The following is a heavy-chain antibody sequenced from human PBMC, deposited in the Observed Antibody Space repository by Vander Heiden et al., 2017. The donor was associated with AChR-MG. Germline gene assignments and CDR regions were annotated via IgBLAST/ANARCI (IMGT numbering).Heavy chain of an antibody. Sequence: EVQLVESGGGLVQPGGSRRLSCSASGFTFNLYTMSWVRQAPGKGLEWIAYNRYDSTTIYYADSVKGRFTISRDNAQNSLYLQMNSLRDDDTAVYYCARVGDHHYDSRGQKPRYFDYWGQGILVTVSS. J-gene: IGHJ4*02. CDR1: GFTFNLYT. V-gene: IGHV3-48*02. D-gene: IGHD3-22*01. CDR3: ARVGDHHYDSRGQKPRYFDY. CDR2: NRYDSTTI.